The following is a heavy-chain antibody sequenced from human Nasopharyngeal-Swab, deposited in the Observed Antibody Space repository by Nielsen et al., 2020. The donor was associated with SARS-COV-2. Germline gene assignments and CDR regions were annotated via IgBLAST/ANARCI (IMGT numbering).Heavy chain of an antibody. J-gene: IGHJ3*02. D-gene: IGHD3-10*01. V-gene: IGHV1-69*13. CDR2: IIPIFGTA. Sequence: SVKASCKASGGTFSSYAISWVRQAPGQGLEWMGGIIPIFGTANYAQKFQGRVTITADESTSTAYMELSSLRSEDTAVYYCAREQRITMVRGGSGAFDIWGQGTMVTVSS. CDR3: AREQRITMVRGGSGAFDI. CDR1: GGTFSSYA.